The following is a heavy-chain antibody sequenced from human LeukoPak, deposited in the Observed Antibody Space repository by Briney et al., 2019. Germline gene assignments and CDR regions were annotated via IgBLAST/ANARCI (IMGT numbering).Heavy chain of an antibody. CDR1: GGSISSYY. D-gene: IGHD1-26*01. J-gene: IGHJ4*02. CDR2: IYYSGST. Sequence: SETLSLTCTVSGGSISSYYWTWIRQSPGKGLEWIGYIYYSGSTNYNPSLKSRVTISVDTSKNQFSLKLTSVTAADTAVCYCARGVNSGYFDYCGQGTLVTVSS. CDR3: ARGVNSGYFDY. V-gene: IGHV4-59*01.